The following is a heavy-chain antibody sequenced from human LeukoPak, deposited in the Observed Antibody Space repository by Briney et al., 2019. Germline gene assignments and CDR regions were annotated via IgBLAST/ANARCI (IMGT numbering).Heavy chain of an antibody. CDR3: ARGVTMTLGWFDP. Sequence: PSETLSLTCTVSVYSISSGYYWGWIRQPPGKGLEWIGSIYHSGSTYYNPSLKSRVTISVDTSKNQFSLKLSSVTAADTAVYYCARGVTMTLGWFDPWGQGTLVTVSS. V-gene: IGHV4-38-2*02. J-gene: IGHJ5*02. D-gene: IGHD3-22*01. CDR2: IYHSGST. CDR1: VYSISSGYY.